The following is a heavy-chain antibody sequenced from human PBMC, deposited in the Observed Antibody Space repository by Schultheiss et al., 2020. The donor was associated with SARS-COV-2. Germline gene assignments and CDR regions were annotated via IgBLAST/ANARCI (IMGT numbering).Heavy chain of an antibody. V-gene: IGHV4-34*01. J-gene: IGHJ3*02. Sequence: SETLSLTCAVYGGSFSGYYWSWIRQPPGKGLEWIGEINHSGSTNYNPSLKSRVTISVDTSKNQFSLKLSSVTAADTAVYYCARDRRYYDSSGYYLGAFDIWGQGTMVTVSS. D-gene: IGHD3-22*01. CDR2: INHSGST. CDR1: GGSFSGYY. CDR3: ARDRRYYDSSGYYLGAFDI.